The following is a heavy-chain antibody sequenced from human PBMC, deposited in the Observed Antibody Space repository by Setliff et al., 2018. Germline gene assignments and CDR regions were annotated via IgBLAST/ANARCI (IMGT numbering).Heavy chain of an antibody. V-gene: IGHV1-2*02. CDR2: INPNSGGA. J-gene: IGHJ4*02. D-gene: IGHD6-13*01. CDR3: ARAGDAAAGRKGVFEY. Sequence: ASVKVSCKSSRYTFSSYYMHWVRQAPGQGLEWMGWINPNSGGANYAQKFQGRVTLTRDTSTSTIYMELASLASEDTAVYYCARAGDAAAGRKGVFEYWGQGTLVTVSS. CDR1: RYTFSSYY.